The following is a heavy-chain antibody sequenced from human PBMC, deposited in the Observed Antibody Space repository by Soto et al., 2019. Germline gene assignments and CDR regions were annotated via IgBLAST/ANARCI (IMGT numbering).Heavy chain of an antibody. V-gene: IGHV4-59*13. CDR1: VGSISNYC. J-gene: IGHJ3*02. CDR3: ARRPLGYCSGGSCYRGAFDI. Sequence: SETLSLTCTVSVGSISNYCWSWIRQPPGKGLEWIGYIYYSGSTNYNPSLKSRVTISVDTSKNQFSLKLSSVTAADTAVYYCARRPLGYCSGGSCYRGAFDIWGQGTMVTVSS. D-gene: IGHD2-15*01. CDR2: IYYSGST.